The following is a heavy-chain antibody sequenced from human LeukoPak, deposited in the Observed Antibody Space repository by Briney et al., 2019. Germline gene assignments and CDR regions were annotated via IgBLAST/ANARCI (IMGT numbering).Heavy chain of an antibody. CDR2: INHSGST. Sequence: SETLSLTCAVYGGSFSGYYWSWIRQPPGKGLEWIGEINHSGSTNYNPSLKSRVTISVDTSKNQFSLKLSSVTAADTAVYYCARRVCITIFGVVICFDYWGQGTLVTVSS. V-gene: IGHV4-34*01. J-gene: IGHJ4*02. D-gene: IGHD3-3*01. CDR3: ARRVCITIFGVVICFDY. CDR1: GGSFSGYY.